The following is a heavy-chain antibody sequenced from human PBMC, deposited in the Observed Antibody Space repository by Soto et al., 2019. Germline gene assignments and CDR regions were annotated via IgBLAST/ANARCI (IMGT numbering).Heavy chain of an antibody. J-gene: IGHJ6*02. CDR3: ARVSGSYYYGMDV. CDR2: INHSGST. CDR1: GGSFSGYY. V-gene: IGHV4-34*01. Sequence: SETLSLTCAVYGGSFSGYYWSWIRQPPGKGLEWIGEINHSGSTNYNPSLKSRVTISVDKSKNHLSLKLSSVTPADTAVYYCARVSGSYYYGMDVWCQGTTVT. D-gene: IGHD1-26*01.